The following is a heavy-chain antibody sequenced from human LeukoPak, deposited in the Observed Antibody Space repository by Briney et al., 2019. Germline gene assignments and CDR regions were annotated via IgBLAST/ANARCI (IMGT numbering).Heavy chain of an antibody. CDR2: IIPILGIA. J-gene: IGHJ6*03. CDR3: ASFHGSGSYYLPVGYYYMDV. V-gene: IGHV1-69*02. Sequence: SVKVSCKASGGTFSSYTISWVRQAPGQGLEWMGRIIPILGIANYAQKFQGRVTITADKSTSTAYMELSSLRSEDTAVYYCASFHGSGSYYLPVGYYYMDVWGEGTTVTVSS. CDR1: GGTFSSYT. D-gene: IGHD3-10*01.